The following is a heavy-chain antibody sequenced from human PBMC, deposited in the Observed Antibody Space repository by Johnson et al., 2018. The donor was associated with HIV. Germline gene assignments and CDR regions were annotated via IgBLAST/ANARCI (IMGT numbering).Heavy chain of an antibody. CDR3: AKGENDYGDYGLDAFDI. J-gene: IGHJ3*02. CDR1: GFTFSSYA. CDR2: ISYDGSNK. D-gene: IGHD4-17*01. Sequence: QVQLVESGGGVVQPGRSLRLSCAASGFTFSSYAMHWVRQAPGKWLEWVAVISYDGSNKYYADSVKGRFTISRDNSKNTLYLQMNSLRAEDTAVYYCAKGENDYGDYGLDAFDIWGQGTMVTVSS. V-gene: IGHV3-30*04.